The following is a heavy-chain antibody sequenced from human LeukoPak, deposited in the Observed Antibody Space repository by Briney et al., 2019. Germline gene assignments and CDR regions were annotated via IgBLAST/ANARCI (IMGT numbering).Heavy chain of an antibody. Sequence: PSETLSLTCTVSGYSISSGYYWGWIRQPPGKGLEWIGSIYHSGSTYYNPSLKSRVTISVDTSKNQFSLKLSSVTAADTAVYYCARDREEVVAVTPGYYYYMDVWGKGTTVTVSS. V-gene: IGHV4-38-2*02. J-gene: IGHJ6*03. D-gene: IGHD2-15*01. CDR3: ARDREEVVAVTPGYYYYMDV. CDR2: IYHSGST. CDR1: GYSISSGYY.